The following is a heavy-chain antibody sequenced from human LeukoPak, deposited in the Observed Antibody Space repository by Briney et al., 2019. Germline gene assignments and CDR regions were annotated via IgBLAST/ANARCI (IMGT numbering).Heavy chain of an antibody. D-gene: IGHD2-15*01. CDR2: ICGRGGSA. CDR3: AKTTVGYSSGRFPGWPADY. V-gene: IGHV3-23*02. CDR1: GFAFGSYA. Sequence: GGSLRLSCTASGFAFGSYAMYGLRQAPGRGLEGVSGICGRGGSAHYGDSVEGRFTISSDNSRNTVYLEMNSLGVEDTAVYFCAKTTVGYSSGRFPGWPADYWGQGTLVTVSS. J-gene: IGHJ4*02.